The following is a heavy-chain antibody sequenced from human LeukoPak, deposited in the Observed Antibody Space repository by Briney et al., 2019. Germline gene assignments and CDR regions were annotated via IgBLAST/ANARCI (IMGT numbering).Heavy chain of an antibody. J-gene: IGHJ4*02. CDR1: GFTFSSYA. D-gene: IGHD2-15*01. CDR3: AKDRYLFDY. CDR2: ISYDGSNK. V-gene: IGHV3-30*04. Sequence: GGSLRLSCAASGFTFSSYAMHWVRQAPGKGLEWVAVISYDGSNKYYADSVKGRFTTSRDNSKNTLYLQMNSLRAEDTAVYYCAKDRYLFDYWGQGTLVTVSS.